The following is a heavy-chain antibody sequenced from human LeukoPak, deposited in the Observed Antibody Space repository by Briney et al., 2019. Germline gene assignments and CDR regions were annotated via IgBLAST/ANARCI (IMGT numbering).Heavy chain of an antibody. D-gene: IGHD6-6*01. CDR3: ARGRTYRSSSWFDP. J-gene: IGHJ5*02. CDR2: ISYSGNT. CDR1: GGSISNYY. V-gene: IGHV4-59*01. Sequence: PSETLSLTCTVSGGSISNYYWSWIRQPPGEGLEWIGYISYSGNTNYNPSLKSRVTISVDTSKNQFSLKLSSVTAADTAVYYCARGRTYRSSSWFDPWGQGTLVTVSS.